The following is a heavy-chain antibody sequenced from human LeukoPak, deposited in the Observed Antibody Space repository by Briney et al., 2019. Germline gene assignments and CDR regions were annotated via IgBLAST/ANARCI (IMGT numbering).Heavy chain of an antibody. CDR1: GGSISSYY. CDR3: ASYDYGGNAYYFDF. V-gene: IGHV4-59*01. CDR2: IYYSGST. Sequence: PSETLSLTCTVSGGSISSYYWSWIWQPPGKGLEWIGYIYYSGSTNYNPSLKSRVTMSVDTSKTQFSLKLSSVTAADTAVYYCASYDYGGNAYYFDFWGRGTLVTVSS. D-gene: IGHD4-23*01. J-gene: IGHJ4*02.